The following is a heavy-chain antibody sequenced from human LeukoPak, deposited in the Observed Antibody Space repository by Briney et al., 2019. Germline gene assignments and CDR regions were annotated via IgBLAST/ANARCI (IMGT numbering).Heavy chain of an antibody. J-gene: IGHJ5*02. V-gene: IGHV4-34*01. CDR2: INHSGST. CDR3: ARVRYCSGGSCYIRVHWFGP. D-gene: IGHD2-15*01. Sequence: SETLSLTCAVYGGSFSGYYWSWIRQPPGKGLEWIGEINHSGSTNYNPSLKSRVTISVDTSKNQFSLKLSSVTAADTAVYYCARVRYCSGGSCYIRVHWFGPWGQGTLVTVSS. CDR1: GGSFSGYY.